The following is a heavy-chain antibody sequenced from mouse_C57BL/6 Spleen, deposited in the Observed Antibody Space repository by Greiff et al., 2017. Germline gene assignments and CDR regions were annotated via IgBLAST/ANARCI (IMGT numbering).Heavy chain of an antibody. J-gene: IGHJ4*01. CDR2: IDPSDSYT. V-gene: IGHV1-69*01. Sequence: QVQLQQPGAELVMPGASVKLSCKASGYTFTSYWMHWVKQRPGQGLEWIGEIDPSDSYTNYNQKFKGKSTLTVDKSSSTASMQLSSLTSEDSAVYYCASGNYYYARDYWGQGTSVTVSS. CDR3: ASGNYYYARDY. CDR1: GYTFTSYW. D-gene: IGHD2-1*01.